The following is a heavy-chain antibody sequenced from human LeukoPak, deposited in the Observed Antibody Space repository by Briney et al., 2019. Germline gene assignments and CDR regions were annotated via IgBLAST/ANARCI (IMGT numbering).Heavy chain of an antibody. V-gene: IGHV3-21*01. CDR2: ISSDSNYI. J-gene: IGHJ4*02. CDR1: GFISSTYS. CDR3: ARDWGEEGFDY. Sequence: GGSLRLSCAASGFISSTYSMNWVRQAPGKGLEWVSSISSDSNYIYYADSLKGRFTISRDNAKNSLYLQMNSLRAEDTAVYYCARDWGEEGFDYWGQGTLVTVSS. D-gene: IGHD3-10*01.